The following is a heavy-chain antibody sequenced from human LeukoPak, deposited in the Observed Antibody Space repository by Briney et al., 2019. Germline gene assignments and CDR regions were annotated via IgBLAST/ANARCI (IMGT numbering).Heavy chain of an antibody. Sequence: GASVKVSCKASGYTFTGYYMHWVRQAPGQGLEWMGWINPNSGGTNYAQKFQGRVTMTRDTSISTAYMELSRLRSDDTAVYYCASPRISGSYYNGLYYFDYWGQGTLVTVSS. CDR1: GYTFTGYY. V-gene: IGHV1-2*02. D-gene: IGHD3-10*01. CDR3: ASPRISGSYYNGLYYFDY. J-gene: IGHJ4*02. CDR2: INPNSGGT.